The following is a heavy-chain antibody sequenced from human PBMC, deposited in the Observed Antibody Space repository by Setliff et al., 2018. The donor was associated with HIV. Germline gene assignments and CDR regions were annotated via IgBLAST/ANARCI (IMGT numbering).Heavy chain of an antibody. Sequence: PSETLSLTCTVSGGSISSGTYYWSWIRQHPGKGLEWIGYIYYIGSTYFNPSLKSRVTISVDTSRNQFSLKLSSVTAADTAVYYCARDRSDYYNLPGYFDHWGQGTPVTVSS. J-gene: IGHJ4*02. CDR3: ARDRSDYYNLPGYFDH. CDR1: GGSISSGTYY. CDR2: IYYIGST. D-gene: IGHD3-3*01. V-gene: IGHV4-31*03.